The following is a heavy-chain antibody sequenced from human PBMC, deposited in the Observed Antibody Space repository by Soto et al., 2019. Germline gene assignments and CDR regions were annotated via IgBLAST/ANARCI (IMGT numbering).Heavy chain of an antibody. CDR3: AXIESYYYDSRAPGSFDI. Sequence: GSLRLSCAASGFTFSIYAMHWVRQAPGKGLEWVAVISYDGSNKYYADSVKGRFTISGDNSKNTLYLQMNSLRAEDTAVYYCAXIESYYYDSRAPGSFDIRGQGTMVTVSS. D-gene: IGHD3-22*01. V-gene: IGHV3-30-3*01. J-gene: IGHJ3*02. CDR2: ISYDGSNK. CDR1: GFTFSIYA.